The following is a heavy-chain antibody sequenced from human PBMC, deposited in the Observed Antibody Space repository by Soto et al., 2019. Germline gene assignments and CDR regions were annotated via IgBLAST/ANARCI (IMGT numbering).Heavy chain of an antibody. J-gene: IGHJ6*02. Sequence: GPTLVNPTQTLTLTCTFSGFSLSTSGMCVSWIRQPPGKALEWLALIDWDDDKYYSTSLKTRLTISRDTSKNQVVLTMTNMDPVDTATYYCARVYYYDSSGYPPDYYYGMDVWGQGTTVTV. V-gene: IGHV2-70*01. CDR3: ARVYYYDSSGYPPDYYYGMDV. D-gene: IGHD3-22*01. CDR2: IDWDDDK. CDR1: GFSLSTSGMC.